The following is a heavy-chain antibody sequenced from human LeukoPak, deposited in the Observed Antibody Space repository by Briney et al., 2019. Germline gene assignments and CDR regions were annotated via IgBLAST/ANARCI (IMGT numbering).Heavy chain of an antibody. CDR3: ARDARFGELVDH. D-gene: IGHD3-10*01. Sequence: PSETLSLTCTVSGGSISSSSYSWGWIRQPPGKGLEWIGEINPSGSTKYNPSLKSRVTISVDTSKNQFSLKLSSVTAADTAMYYCARDARFGELVDHWSQGTLVTVSS. CDR2: INPSGST. J-gene: IGHJ5*02. V-gene: IGHV4-39*07. CDR1: GGSISSSSYS.